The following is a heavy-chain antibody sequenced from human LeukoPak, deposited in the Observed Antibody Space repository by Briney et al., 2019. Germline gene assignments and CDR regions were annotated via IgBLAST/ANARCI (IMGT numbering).Heavy chain of an antibody. J-gene: IGHJ6*03. D-gene: IGHD3-10*01. Sequence: RGSLRLSCAASGFTFSDYYMSWIRQAPGKGLEWVSYISSSGSTIYYADSVKGRFTISRDIAKNSLYLQMNSLRAEDTAVYYCAREKVTMVRGARYYYYMDVWGKGTTVTVSS. CDR1: GFTFSDYY. CDR2: ISSSGSTI. V-gene: IGHV3-11*04. CDR3: AREKVTMVRGARYYYYMDV.